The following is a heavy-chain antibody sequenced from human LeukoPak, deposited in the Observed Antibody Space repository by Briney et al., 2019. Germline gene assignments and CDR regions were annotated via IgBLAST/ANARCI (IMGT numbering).Heavy chain of an antibody. J-gene: IGHJ4*02. CDR2: IYYSGST. Sequence: SETLSLTCTVSGGSISSYYWSWIRQPPGKGLEWIGNIYYSGSTNYNPSLKSRVTISVDTSKNQFSLKLSSVTAADTAVYYCARQYDILTGYPHYFDYWGQGTLVTVSS. V-gene: IGHV4-59*08. CDR3: ARQYDILTGYPHYFDY. D-gene: IGHD3-9*01. CDR1: GGSISSYY.